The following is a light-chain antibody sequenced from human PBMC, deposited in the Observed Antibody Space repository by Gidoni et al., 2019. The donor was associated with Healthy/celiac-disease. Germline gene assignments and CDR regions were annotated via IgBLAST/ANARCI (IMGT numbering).Light chain of an antibody. J-gene: IGKJ1*01. CDR3: QQSYSTPRT. V-gene: IGKV1-39*01. CDR1: QSISSY. CDR2: AAS. Sequence: DIQMTQSPSALSASVGDRVTITCRASQSISSYLNGYQQKPGKAPKLLIYAASSLQSGVPSRFSGSGSGTDFTLTISSLQPEDFATYYCQQSYSTPRTFXQXTKVXIK.